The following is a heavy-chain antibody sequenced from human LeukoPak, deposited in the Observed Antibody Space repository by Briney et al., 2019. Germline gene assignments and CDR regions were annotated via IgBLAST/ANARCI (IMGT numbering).Heavy chain of an antibody. CDR3: ARGSGYYRNYFDY. Sequence: PSQTLSLTCTVSGGSISSGGYYWSWIRQPPGKGLEWIGYIYHSGSTYYNPSLKSRVTISVDRSKNQFSLKLSSVTAAGTAVYYCARGSGYYRNYFDYWGQGTLVTVSS. CDR1: GGSISSGGYY. J-gene: IGHJ4*02. CDR2: IYHSGST. V-gene: IGHV4-30-2*01. D-gene: IGHD3-3*01.